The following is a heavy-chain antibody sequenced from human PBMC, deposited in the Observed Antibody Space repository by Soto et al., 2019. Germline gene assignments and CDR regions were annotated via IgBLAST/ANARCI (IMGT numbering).Heavy chain of an antibody. CDR2: TVTTGGTA. D-gene: IGHD6-19*01. Sequence: EVQLFESGGGLVQPGGSLRLSCAASGFSLSNSAMTWVRQAPGKGLQWLSATVTTGGTAFAVSVKGRFSVSRDISKNASYLQMNSLRVDDTAVYYCAKCTNDDEVHSSGWCNWLDPWGQGSQVTVSS. V-gene: IGHV3-23*01. CDR1: GFSLSNSA. J-gene: IGHJ5*02. CDR3: AKCTNDDEVHSSGWCNWLDP.